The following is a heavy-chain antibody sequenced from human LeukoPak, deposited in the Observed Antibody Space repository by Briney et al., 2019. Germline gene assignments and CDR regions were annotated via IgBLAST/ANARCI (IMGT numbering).Heavy chain of an antibody. CDR2: IYSGGWT. CDR3: AKFVGSAGYFDY. Sequence: GGSLRLSCAASGFTVSSNYMNWVRQAPGKGLEWVSVIYSGGWTYYADSVKGRFTISRDNSKNTLYLQMNSLRAEDTAVYYCAKFVGSAGYFDYWGQGTLVTVSS. J-gene: IGHJ4*02. D-gene: IGHD2-15*01. V-gene: IGHV3-53*01. CDR1: GFTVSSNY.